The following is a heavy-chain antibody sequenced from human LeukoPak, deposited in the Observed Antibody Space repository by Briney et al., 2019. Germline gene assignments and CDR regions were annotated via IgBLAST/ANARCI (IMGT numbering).Heavy chain of an antibody. CDR2: ISYSGST. V-gene: IGHV4-59*01. D-gene: IGHD3-16*01. CDR1: GDSISNYS. J-gene: IGHJ4*02. CDR3: ARVGRGVHTWGSYSFDQ. Sequence: SETLSLTCIVSGDSISNYSWTWIRQPPGKGLEWIGFISYSGSTRYNASFESRVTISIDTSNNQFSMKLTSVTAADTARYYCARVGRGVHTWGSYSFDQWGQGALVTVSS.